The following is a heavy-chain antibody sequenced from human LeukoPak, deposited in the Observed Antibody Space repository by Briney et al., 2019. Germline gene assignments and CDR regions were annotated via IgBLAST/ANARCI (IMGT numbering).Heavy chain of an antibody. CDR3: AKPRHCSTSTCASAAFDV. J-gene: IGHJ3*01. CDR1: GFTFSTHA. V-gene: IGHV3-30-3*02. CDR2: ISNDGSDT. D-gene: IGHD2-2*01. Sequence: GGSLRLSCAASGFTFSTHAMHWVRQAPGKGLEWVAVISNDGSDTRYADSVRGRFPISRDNSKNTLFLRMNSLRAEDTAVYYCAKPRHCSTSTCASAAFDVWGQGTMVTVSS.